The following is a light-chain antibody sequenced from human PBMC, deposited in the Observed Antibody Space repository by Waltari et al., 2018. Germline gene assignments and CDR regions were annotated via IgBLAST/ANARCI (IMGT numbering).Light chain of an antibody. V-gene: IGKV4-1*01. CDR3: HQDYTTPIT. CDR1: QTIFSNTNTKNY. Sequence: DIVMTESTDSLAVSMGERATSNGKSSQTIFSNTNTKNYVAWYQQQPRQPPKVLIYWASTREAGVPGRCSGSGSGTDFTLTISSLQAQDVAVYYCHQDYTTPITFGQGTRLEIK. J-gene: IGKJ5*01. CDR2: WAS.